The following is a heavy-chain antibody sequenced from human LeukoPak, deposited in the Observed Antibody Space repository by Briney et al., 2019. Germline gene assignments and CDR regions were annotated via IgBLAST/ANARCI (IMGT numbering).Heavy chain of an antibody. CDR3: ASGHLTAVKPLDY. Sequence: ASVKVSCKASGYTFTSYGISGVRQAPGQGREWMGWISAYNGNTNYAQKLQGRVTMTKDTSTSTDYMEMRSLRSDDTAVYYCASGHLTAVKPLDYWGQGTLVTVSS. J-gene: IGHJ4*02. V-gene: IGHV1-18*01. D-gene: IGHD3-9*01. CDR2: ISAYNGNT. CDR1: GYTFTSYG.